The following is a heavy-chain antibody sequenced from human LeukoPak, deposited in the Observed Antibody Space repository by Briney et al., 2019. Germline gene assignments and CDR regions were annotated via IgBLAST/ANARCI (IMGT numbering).Heavy chain of an antibody. CDR3: ASSIMITFGGVIVVY. D-gene: IGHD3-16*02. CDR2: INHSGST. V-gene: IGHV4-34*01. Sequence: PSETLSLTCAVYGGSFSGYYWSWIRQPPGKGLEWIGEINHSGSTNYNPSLKSRVTISVDTSKNQFSLKLSSVTAADTAVYYCASSIMITFGGVIVVYWGQGTLVTVSS. J-gene: IGHJ4*02. CDR1: GGSFSGYY.